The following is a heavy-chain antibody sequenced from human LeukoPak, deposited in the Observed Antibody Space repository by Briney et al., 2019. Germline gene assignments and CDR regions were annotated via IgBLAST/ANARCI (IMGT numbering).Heavy chain of an antibody. CDR3: ASPQHSGWTFNY. CDR1: GFTFSSNW. CDR2: IKNDASEK. Sequence: PGGSLRLSCAASGFTFSSNWMSWVRQVPGKGLEWVANIKNDASEKYYVDPVKGRFTISRDNAKNSVYLQMNSLRAEDTAVYYCASPQHSGWTFNYWGQGALVTVSS. D-gene: IGHD6-19*01. J-gene: IGHJ4*02. V-gene: IGHV3-7*01.